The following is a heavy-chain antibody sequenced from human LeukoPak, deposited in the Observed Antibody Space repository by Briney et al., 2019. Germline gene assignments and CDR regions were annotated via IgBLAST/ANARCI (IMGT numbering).Heavy chain of an antibody. D-gene: IGHD1-26*01. CDR2: IKQDGSEK. CDR1: GFTFSSYA. V-gene: IGHV3-7*01. Sequence: PGGSLRLSCAASGFTFSSYAMSWVRQAPGKGLEWVANIKQDGSEKYYIDSVKGRFTISRDNTKNSLYLQMNSLRAEDTAVYYCARIVGASEGYWGQGTLVTVSS. J-gene: IGHJ4*02. CDR3: ARIVGASEGY.